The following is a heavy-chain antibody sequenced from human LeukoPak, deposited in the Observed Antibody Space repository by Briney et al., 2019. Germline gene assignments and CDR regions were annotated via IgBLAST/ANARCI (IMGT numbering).Heavy chain of an antibody. CDR3: ARGAIVLVTATPPDY. V-gene: IGHV1-69*13. CDR2: IIPIFGTA. CDR1: GGTFSSYA. Sequence: ASVKVSCKASGGTFSSYAISWVRQAPGQGLEWMGGIIPIFGTANYAQKFQGRVTITADESTSTAYMELSSLRSEDTAVYYCARGAIVLVTATPPDYWGQGTLVTVSS. D-gene: IGHD2-21*02. J-gene: IGHJ4*02.